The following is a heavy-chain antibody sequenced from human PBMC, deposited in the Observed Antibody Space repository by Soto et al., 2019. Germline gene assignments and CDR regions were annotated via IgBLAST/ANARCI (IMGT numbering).Heavy chain of an antibody. Sequence: GGSLRLSCAASGFTFSSYSMNWVRQAPGKGLEWVSSISSSSSYIYYADSVKGRFTISRDNAKNSLYLQMNSLRAEDTAVYYCARDGLYSSGYDAFDIWGQGTMVTVSS. CDR2: ISSSSSYI. V-gene: IGHV3-21*01. CDR3: ARDGLYSSGYDAFDI. D-gene: IGHD5-12*01. CDR1: GFTFSSYS. J-gene: IGHJ3*02.